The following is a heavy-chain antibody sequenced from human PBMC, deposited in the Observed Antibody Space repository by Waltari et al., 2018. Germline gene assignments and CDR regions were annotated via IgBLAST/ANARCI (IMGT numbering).Heavy chain of an antibody. D-gene: IGHD3-10*01. J-gene: IGHJ6*03. CDR2: ISSSSSYI. V-gene: IGHV3-21*01. CDR1: GFTFSSYS. CDR3: ARGVAESGDLYYYYYYYMDV. Sequence: EVQLVESGGGLVKPGGSLRLSCAASGFTFSSYSMNWVRQAPGQGLEWVSSISSSSSYIYYADSVKGRFTISRDNAKNSLYLQMNSLRAEDTAVYYCARGVAESGDLYYYYYYYMDVWGKGTTVTISS.